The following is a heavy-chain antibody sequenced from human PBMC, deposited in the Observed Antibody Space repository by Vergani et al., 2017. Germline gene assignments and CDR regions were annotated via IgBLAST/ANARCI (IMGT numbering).Heavy chain of an antibody. J-gene: IGHJ5*02. Sequence: QVQLQESGPGLVKPSETLSLTCTVSGGSVSSGSYYWSWIRQPAGKGMEWIGYIYYSGSTNYNPSLKSRVTISVDTSKNQFSLKLSSVTAADTAVYYCAREDSGSYYDWFDPWGQGTLVTVSS. CDR3: AREDSGSYYDWFDP. V-gene: IGHV4-61*10. D-gene: IGHD1-26*01. CDR2: IYYSGST. CDR1: GGSVSSGSYY.